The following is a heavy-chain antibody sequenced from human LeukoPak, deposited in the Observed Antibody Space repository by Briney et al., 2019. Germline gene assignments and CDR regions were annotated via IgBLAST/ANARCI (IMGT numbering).Heavy chain of an antibody. CDR1: GGTFSSYA. D-gene: IGHD6-13*01. J-gene: IGHJ4*02. CDR2: IIPILGIA. CDR3: ARGAGISTSSWYFVAN. V-gene: IGHV1-69*04. Sequence: SVKVSCKASGGTFSSYAISWVRQAPGQGLEWMGRIIPILGIANYAQKFQGRVTITADKSTSTAYMELSSLRSEDTAVYYCARGAGISTSSWYFVANWGQGTLVTVSS.